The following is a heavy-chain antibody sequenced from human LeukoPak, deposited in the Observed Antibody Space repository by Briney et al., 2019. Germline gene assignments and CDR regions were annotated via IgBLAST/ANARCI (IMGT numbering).Heavy chain of an antibody. J-gene: IGHJ4*02. CDR1: GFSFSTSW. D-gene: IGHD3-10*01. CDR2: ISGDGTTT. V-gene: IGHV3-74*01. CDR3: ARGGSPFY. Sequence: TGGSLRLSCVASGFSFSTSWMHWVRQDAGRGLVWVSRISGDGTTTTYADSVKGRFTIYRDTAKNTVFLKMNSLSTEDTAVYYCARGGSPFYWGQGSLVTVSS.